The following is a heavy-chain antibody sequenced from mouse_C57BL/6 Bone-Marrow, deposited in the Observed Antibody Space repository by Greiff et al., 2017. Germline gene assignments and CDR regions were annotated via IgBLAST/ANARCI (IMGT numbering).Heavy chain of an antibody. Sequence: QVQLKESGAELARPGASVKLSCKASGYTFTSYGISWVKQRTGQGLEWIGEIYPRSGNTYYNEKFKGKATLTADKSSSTAYMELRSLTSEDSAVYFCAKDGYSSLLYAMDYWGQGTSVTVSS. CDR3: AKDGYSSLLYAMDY. V-gene: IGHV1-81*01. D-gene: IGHD2-3*01. CDR1: GYTFTSYG. J-gene: IGHJ4*01. CDR2: IYPRSGNT.